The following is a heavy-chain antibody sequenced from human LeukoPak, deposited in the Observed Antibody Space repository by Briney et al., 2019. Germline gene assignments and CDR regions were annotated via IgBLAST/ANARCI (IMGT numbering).Heavy chain of an antibody. CDR1: GGSFSGYY. V-gene: IGHV4-34*01. CDR2: INHSEST. J-gene: IGHJ4*02. CDR3: ARGYDRGSDYFDY. Sequence: SETLSLTCAVYGGSFSGYYWSWIRQPPGKGLEWIGEINHSESTNYNPSLKSRVTISVDTSKNQFSLKLSSVTAADTAVYYCARGYDRGSDYFDYWGQGTLVTVSS. D-gene: IGHD3-22*01.